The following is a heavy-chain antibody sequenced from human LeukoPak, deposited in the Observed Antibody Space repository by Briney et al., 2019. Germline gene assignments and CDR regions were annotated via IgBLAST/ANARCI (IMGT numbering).Heavy chain of an antibody. CDR1: GGTFSSYA. J-gene: IGHJ4*02. CDR3: ARFMARGVTDY. D-gene: IGHD3-10*01. Sequence: ASVKVSCKASGGTFSSYAISWVRQAPGQGLEWMGWMNPNSGNTGYAQKFQGRVTMTRNTSISTAYMELSSLRSEDTAVYYCARFMARGVTDYWGQGTLVTVSS. V-gene: IGHV1-8*02. CDR2: MNPNSGNT.